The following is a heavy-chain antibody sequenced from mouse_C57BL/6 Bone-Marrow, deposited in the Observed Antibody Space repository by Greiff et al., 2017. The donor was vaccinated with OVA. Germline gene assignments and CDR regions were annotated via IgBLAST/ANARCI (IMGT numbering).Heavy chain of an antibody. CDR3: THYYDYGS. D-gene: IGHD2-4*01. CDR1: GFNIKDDY. Sequence: VQLKESGAELVRPGASVKLSCTASGFNIKDDYMHWVKQRPEQGLEWIGWIDPENGDTEYASKFQGKATITADTPTNTAYLQLSSLTSEDTAVYYCTHYYDYGSWGQGTSVTVSS. CDR2: IDPENGDT. J-gene: IGHJ4*01. V-gene: IGHV14-4*01.